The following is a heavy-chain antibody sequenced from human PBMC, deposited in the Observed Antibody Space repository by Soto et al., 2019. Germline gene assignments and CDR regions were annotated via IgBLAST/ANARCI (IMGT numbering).Heavy chain of an antibody. CDR1: GYSFTSFD. V-gene: IGHV1-8*02. Sequence: QVQLVQSGSEVKKPGASVKVSCKSFGYSFTSFDVPGVRQASGKGLEWMGRMNPNSGNTDYAQRFQGRVTMTRNTSINTAYRELNSLTSDDTGVYYGARGVWFGNWLDPWGQGTLVTVSS. CDR3: ARGVWFGNWLDP. CDR2: MNPNSGNT. D-gene: IGHD3-16*01. J-gene: IGHJ5*02.